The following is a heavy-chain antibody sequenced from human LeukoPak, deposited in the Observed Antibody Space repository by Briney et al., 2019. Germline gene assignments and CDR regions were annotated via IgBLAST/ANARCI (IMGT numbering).Heavy chain of an antibody. Sequence: SETLSLTCAVYGGSFSGYYWSWIRQPPGKGLEWIGEINHSGSTNYNPSLKSRVTISVDTSKNQFSLKLSSVTAADTAVYYCARQGYYDKNWFDPWGQGTLVTVSS. V-gene: IGHV4-34*01. CDR1: GGSFSGYY. CDR3: ARQGYYDKNWFDP. J-gene: IGHJ5*02. D-gene: IGHD3-22*01. CDR2: INHSGST.